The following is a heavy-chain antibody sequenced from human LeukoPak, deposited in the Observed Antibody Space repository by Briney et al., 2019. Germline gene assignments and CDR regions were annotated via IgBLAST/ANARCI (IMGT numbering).Heavy chain of an antibody. V-gene: IGHV3-7*01. D-gene: IGHD3-10*01. Sequence: GGSLRLSCAASGFTFSSYWMSWVRQAPGKGLEWVANIKQDGSEKYYVDSVKGRFTISRDNAKNSLYLQMNSLRAEDTAVYYCARDDIGSGRSGTFYYYMDVWGKGTTVTVSS. CDR2: IKQDGSEK. CDR3: ARDDIGSGRSGTFYYYMDV. J-gene: IGHJ6*03. CDR1: GFTFSSYW.